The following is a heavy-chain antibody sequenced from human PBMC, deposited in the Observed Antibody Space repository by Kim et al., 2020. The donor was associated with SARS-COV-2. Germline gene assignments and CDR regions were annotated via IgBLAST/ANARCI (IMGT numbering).Heavy chain of an antibody. CDR3: ARPDYVILFYFDY. Sequence: YSQKFQGRVNITRDTSASTAYMELGSLRSEETAVEYCARPDYVILFYFDYWGQGTLVTVSS. D-gene: IGHD3-9*01. J-gene: IGHJ4*02. V-gene: IGHV1-3*01.